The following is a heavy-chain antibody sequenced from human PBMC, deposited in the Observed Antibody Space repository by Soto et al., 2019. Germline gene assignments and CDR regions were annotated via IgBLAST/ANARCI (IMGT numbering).Heavy chain of an antibody. D-gene: IGHD5-18*01. CDR3: AKDRMVSSYYYVMDV. CDR1: GDSGFSFSSYG. V-gene: IGHV3-30*18. J-gene: IGHJ6*02. CDR2: ISYDGSNR. Sequence: ESGGGVVQPGGSLRLSCAASGDSGFSFSSYGIHWVRQAPGKGLEWVSVISYDGSNRHFADSVKGRFAVSRDDAMHTVYLQMNALRPEDRAGYYCAKDRMVSSYYYVMDVWGQGTTVTVSS.